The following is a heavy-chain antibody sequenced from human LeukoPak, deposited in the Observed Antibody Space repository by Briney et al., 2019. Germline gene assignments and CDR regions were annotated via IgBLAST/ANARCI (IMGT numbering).Heavy chain of an antibody. V-gene: IGHV5-51*01. CDR1: GYRFTSYW. Sequence: GESLKISFKGSGYRFTSYWIGWVRPMPGKGLEWMGIIYPGDSNTRYSPSFQGQVTFSADRSTSTAYLQWSSLKASDSAMYYCARWRSTRHSDYWGQGTLVTVSS. J-gene: IGHJ4*02. D-gene: IGHD6-13*01. CDR3: ARWRSTRHSDY. CDR2: IYPGDSNT.